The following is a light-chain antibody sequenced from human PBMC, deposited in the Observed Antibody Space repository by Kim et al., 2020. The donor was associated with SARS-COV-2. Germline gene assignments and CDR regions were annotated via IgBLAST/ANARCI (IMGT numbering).Light chain of an antibody. V-gene: IGKV1-39*01. CDR1: QNIKKF. Sequence: SASVGDRVTITCRASQNIKKFLSWYQQRPGGAPKLLIYGASSLQSGVPFRFSGSGSETEFTLTITSLEAEDFATYYCQQSVGSPRTFGQGTKLEI. CDR3: QQSVGSPRT. J-gene: IGKJ2*02. CDR2: GAS.